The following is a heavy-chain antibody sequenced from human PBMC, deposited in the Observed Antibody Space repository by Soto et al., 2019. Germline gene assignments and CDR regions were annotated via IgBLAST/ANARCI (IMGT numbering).Heavy chain of an antibody. CDR3: ARPRSSSRNYYGMDV. J-gene: IGHJ6*02. Sequence: PGESLKISCKGSGYSFTSYWIIWVRQMPWKGLEWMGRIDPSDSYTNYSPSFQGHVTISADKSISTAYLQWSSLKASDTAMYYCARPRSSSRNYYGMDVWGQGTTVTVSS. CDR2: IDPSDSYT. CDR1: GYSFTSYW. V-gene: IGHV5-10-1*01. D-gene: IGHD6-13*01.